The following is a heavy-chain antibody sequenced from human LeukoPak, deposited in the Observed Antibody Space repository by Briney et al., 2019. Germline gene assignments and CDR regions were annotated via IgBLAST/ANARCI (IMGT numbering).Heavy chain of an antibody. J-gene: IGHJ6*03. CDR3: AKDGSGSTGWYYMDV. V-gene: IGHV3-33*06. D-gene: IGHD1-26*01. Sequence: GGSPRLSCAASGFTFSSYGMHWVRQAPGKGLEWVAVIWYDGSNKYYADSVKGRFTISRDNSKNTLCLQMNSLRAEDTAVYYCAKDGSGSTGWYYMDVWGKGTTVTVSS. CDR1: GFTFSSYG. CDR2: IWYDGSNK.